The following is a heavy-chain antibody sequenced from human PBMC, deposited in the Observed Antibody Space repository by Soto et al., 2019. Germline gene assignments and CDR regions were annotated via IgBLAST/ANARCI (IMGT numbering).Heavy chain of an antibody. V-gene: IGHV4-30-4*01. CDR2: LFHSATT. CDR1: GDSISRAEYI. Sequence: PSQTLSLTCSVSGDSISRAEYIYTWIRQSPGKGLEWMGYLFHSATTYCNQSLKGGRLISVENSGNQFSLSLTSVTAADSAEYFWAREPCLPKARKDFWGRGTMVTVSS. J-gene: IGHJ4*02. CDR3: AREPCLPKARKDF.